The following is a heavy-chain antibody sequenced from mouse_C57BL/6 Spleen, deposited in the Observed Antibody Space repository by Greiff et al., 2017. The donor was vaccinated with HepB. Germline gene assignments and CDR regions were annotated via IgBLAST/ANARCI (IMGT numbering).Heavy chain of an antibody. V-gene: IGHV1-82*01. CDR2: IYPGDGDT. CDR3: ARLEHLDYAAYY. J-gene: IGHJ2*01. CDR1: GYAFSSSW. Sequence: QVQLQQSGPELVKPGASVKISCKASGYAFSSSWMNWVKQRLGKGLEWIGRIYPGDGDTNYNGKFKGKATLTADKSSSTAYMQLSSLTSEDSAVYYCARLEHLDYAAYYWGQVTTLTVSS. D-gene: IGHD2-4*01.